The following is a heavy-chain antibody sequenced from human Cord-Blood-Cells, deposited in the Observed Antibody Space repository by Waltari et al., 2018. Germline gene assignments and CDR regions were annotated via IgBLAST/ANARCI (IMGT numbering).Heavy chain of an antibody. J-gene: IGHJ4*02. CDR2: INHSGST. D-gene: IGHD3-10*01. Sequence: QVQLQQWGAGLLNPSETLSLTCAAYGGSFGVYYWSWIPQPPGKGLEWIGEINHSGSTNYNPSLKSRVTISVDTSKNQFSLKLSSVTAADTAVYYCARGVGTMVRGVIDYWGQGTLVTVSS. V-gene: IGHV4-34*01. CDR1: GGSFGVYY. CDR3: ARGVGTMVRGVIDY.